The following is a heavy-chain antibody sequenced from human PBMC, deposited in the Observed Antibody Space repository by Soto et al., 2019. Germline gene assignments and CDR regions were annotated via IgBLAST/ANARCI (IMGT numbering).Heavy chain of an antibody. J-gene: IGHJ6*02. CDR1: GGSIGSSSYY. Sequence: PSETLSLTCSVAGGSIGSSSYYCGLIRQTPGKGLEWIGSIYYSGYTYYNPSLKSRVTISVDTSKNQFSLRLSSVTAADTAVYYCARLNGYCVSTNCHGYYGMDVWGQGTTVTVS. CDR3: ARLNGYCVSTNCHGYYGMDV. V-gene: IGHV4-39*01. CDR2: IYYSGYT. D-gene: IGHD2-2*03.